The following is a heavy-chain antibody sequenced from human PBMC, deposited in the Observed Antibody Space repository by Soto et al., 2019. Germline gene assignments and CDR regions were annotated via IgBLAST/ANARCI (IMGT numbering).Heavy chain of an antibody. Sequence: EVQLVETGGGLIQPGGSLRLSCAASGFTVSSSYMTWVRQAPGKGLEWLSFIYTDGRTYYADSVKGRFTISRDDSKNTVYLQKTSLRAEDTAVYYCARDPPTTWDYGLDVWGQGTTVTVSS. CDR1: GFTVSSSY. CDR2: IYTDGRT. V-gene: IGHV3-53*02. J-gene: IGHJ6*02. D-gene: IGHD1-26*01. CDR3: ARDPPTTWDYGLDV.